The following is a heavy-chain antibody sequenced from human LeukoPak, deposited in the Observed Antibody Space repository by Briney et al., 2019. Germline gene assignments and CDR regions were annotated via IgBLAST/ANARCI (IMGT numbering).Heavy chain of an antibody. Sequence: PGGSLRLSCEASGFTFSSYAMSCVRQAPGKGLEWVSAISGSGGSTYYADSVKGRFTISRDNSKNTLYLQMNSLRAEDTAVYYCAKDQAMVRAIVSGIDYWGQGTLVTVSS. J-gene: IGHJ4*02. D-gene: IGHD3-10*01. CDR1: GFTFSSYA. V-gene: IGHV3-23*01. CDR3: AKDQAMVRAIVSGIDY. CDR2: ISGSGGST.